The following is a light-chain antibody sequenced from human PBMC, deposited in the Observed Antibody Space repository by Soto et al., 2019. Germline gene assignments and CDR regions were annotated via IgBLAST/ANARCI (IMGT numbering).Light chain of an antibody. CDR3: QQYGSSPRIT. CDR2: DTS. V-gene: IGKV3-20*01. Sequence: EFVLTQSPGTLSLSPGERATLSCRASQSLTNSFIAWYQQRPGQAPRLLIYDTSSRASGIPDRFSGSGSGTDFTLTISRLETEDFAVYYCQQYGSSPRITFGQGTRLEIK. J-gene: IGKJ5*01. CDR1: QSLTNSF.